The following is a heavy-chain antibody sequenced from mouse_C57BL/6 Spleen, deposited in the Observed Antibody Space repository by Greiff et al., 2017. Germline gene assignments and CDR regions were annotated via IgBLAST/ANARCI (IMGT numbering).Heavy chain of an antibody. CDR3: TRGYGSSFYYAMDD. Sequence: QVQLQQSGAELVRPGASVTLSCKASGYTFTDYEMHWVKQTPLHGLEWIGAIDPETGGTAYNQKFKGKAILTADKSSSTAYMELRSLTSEDSAVYYGTRGYGSSFYYAMDDWGQGTSVTVSS. V-gene: IGHV1-15*01. CDR2: IDPETGGT. CDR1: GYTFTDYE. D-gene: IGHD1-1*01. J-gene: IGHJ4*01.